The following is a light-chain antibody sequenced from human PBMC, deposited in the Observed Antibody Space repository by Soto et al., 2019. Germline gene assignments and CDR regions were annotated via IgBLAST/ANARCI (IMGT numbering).Light chain of an antibody. J-gene: IGKJ2*01. CDR2: DAS. CDR1: QSVSSY. V-gene: IGKV3-11*01. CDR3: QQRSNWPPT. Sequence: EIVLTQSPATLSLSPGERATLSCRASQSVSSYLAWYQQKPGQAPRLLIYDASNRATGIPARFSGSGSATDFTLTISRLDPEDSADYYRQQRSNWPPTFGQGTKLEIK.